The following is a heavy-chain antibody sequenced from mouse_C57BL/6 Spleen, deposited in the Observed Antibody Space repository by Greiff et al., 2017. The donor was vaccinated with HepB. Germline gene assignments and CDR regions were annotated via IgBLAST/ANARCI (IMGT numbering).Heavy chain of an antibody. V-gene: IGHV1-47*01. CDR1: GYTFTTYP. CDR2: FHPYNDDT. J-gene: IGHJ2*01. Sequence: VQLVESGAELVKPGASVKMSCKASGYTFTTYPIEWMKQNHGKSLEWIGNFHPYNDDTKYNEKFKGKATLTVEKSSSTVYLELSRLTSDDSAVYYCARRGHYDEGPGYFDYWGQGTTLTVSS. CDR3: ARRGHYDEGPGYFDY. D-gene: IGHD2-4*01.